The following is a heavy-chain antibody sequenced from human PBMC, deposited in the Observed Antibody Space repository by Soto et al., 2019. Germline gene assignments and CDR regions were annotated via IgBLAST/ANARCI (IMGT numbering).Heavy chain of an antibody. V-gene: IGHV3-11*05. CDR2: ISNTGSFT. CDR3: ARGGDKYGDYGLNWFDP. CDR1: GFNFSDYY. D-gene: IGHD4-17*01. Sequence: QAQLVESGGGLVKPGGSLRLSCGASGFNFSDYYMSWIRQTPGKGLEWLSYISNTGSFTNYADSVRGRLTVSRDNAKNSMYLQMNSLRAEDTAVYYCARGGDKYGDYGLNWFDPWGQGTLVTVSS. J-gene: IGHJ5*02.